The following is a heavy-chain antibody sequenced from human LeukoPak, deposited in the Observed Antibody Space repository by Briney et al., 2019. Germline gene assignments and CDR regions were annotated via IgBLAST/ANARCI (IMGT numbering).Heavy chain of an antibody. CDR2: IIPIFGTA. V-gene: IGHV1-69*01. D-gene: IGHD3-3*01. Sequence: ASVKVSCKASGGTFSSYAISWVRQAPGQGLEWMGGIIPIFGTANYAQKFQGRVTITADESTSTAYMELSSLRSEDTAVYYCASRKFLEWLLLDYWGQGTLVTVSS. J-gene: IGHJ4*02. CDR1: GGTFSSYA. CDR3: ASRKFLEWLLLDY.